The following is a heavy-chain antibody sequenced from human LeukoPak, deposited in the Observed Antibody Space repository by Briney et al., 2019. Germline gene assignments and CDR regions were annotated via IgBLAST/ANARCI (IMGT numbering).Heavy chain of an antibody. CDR1: GFTFSSYA. J-gene: IGHJ5*02. Sequence: PGGSLTLSCAASGFTFSSYAMHWVRQAPGKGLEWVAVISYDGSNKYYADSVKGRFTISRDNSKNTLYLQMNSLRAEDTAVYYCARGFGVVVVAATKGKYNWFDPWGQGTLVTVSS. CDR2: ISYDGSNK. D-gene: IGHD2-15*01. CDR3: ARGFGVVVVAATKGKYNWFDP. V-gene: IGHV3-30*04.